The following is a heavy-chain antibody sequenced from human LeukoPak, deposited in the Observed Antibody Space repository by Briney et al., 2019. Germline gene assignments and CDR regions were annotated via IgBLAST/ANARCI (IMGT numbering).Heavy chain of an antibody. D-gene: IGHD3-3*01. J-gene: IGHJ6*03. CDR2: ISGSGGST. Sequence: GGSLRLSCAASGFTFSNYAMSWVRQAPGKGLEWVSGISGSGGSTYHADSVKGRFTVSRDNSKNTLYLQINSLRVEDTAVYYCAKFTSVGFWSGSYYMDVWGKGPTVTVSS. CDR3: AKFTSVGFWSGSYYMDV. CDR1: GFTFSNYA. V-gene: IGHV3-23*01.